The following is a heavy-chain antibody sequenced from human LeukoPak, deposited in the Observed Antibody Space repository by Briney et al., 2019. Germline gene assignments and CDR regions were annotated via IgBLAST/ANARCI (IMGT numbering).Heavy chain of an antibody. CDR1: GGTFSSYA. Sequence: SVKVSCKASGGTFSSYAISWVRQAPGQGLEWMGGIIPIFGTANYAQKFQGRVTITADESTSTAYMELSSLRSEDTAVYYCAKDSLRFLEWLSSGPYGMDVWGQGTTVTVSS. CDR3: AKDSLRFLEWLSSGPYGMDV. CDR2: IIPIFGTA. V-gene: IGHV1-69*13. J-gene: IGHJ6*02. D-gene: IGHD3-3*01.